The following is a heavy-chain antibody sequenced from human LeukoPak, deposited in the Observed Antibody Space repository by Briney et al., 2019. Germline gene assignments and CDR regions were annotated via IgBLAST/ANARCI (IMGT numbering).Heavy chain of an antibody. D-gene: IGHD3-22*01. CDR3: AREPDDYDSIRLGFDI. CDR1: GYTFTSYY. J-gene: IGHJ3*02. CDR2: INPSGGST. Sequence: ASVKVSCKASGYTFTSYYMHWVRQAPGQGLEWMGIINPSGGSTSYAQKFQGRVTMTRDTSTSTVYMELSSLRSEDTAVYYCAREPDDYDSIRLGFDIWGQGTMVTVSS. V-gene: IGHV1-46*01.